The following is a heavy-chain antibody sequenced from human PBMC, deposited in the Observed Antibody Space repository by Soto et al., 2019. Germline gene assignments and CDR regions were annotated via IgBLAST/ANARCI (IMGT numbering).Heavy chain of an antibody. CDR1: GLTFDDYG. Sequence: GGSLRLSCSASGLTFDDYGMHWVRQSPGKGLEWVSGISWNSGSIGYADSVKGRFTISRDNAKNSLYLQMNSLRAEDTALYYCEKYTNDILNGIFFYCGQGTRGTVSS. CDR3: EKYTNDILNGIFFY. V-gene: IGHV3-9*01. CDR2: ISWNSGSI. J-gene: IGHJ1*01. D-gene: IGHD3-9*01.